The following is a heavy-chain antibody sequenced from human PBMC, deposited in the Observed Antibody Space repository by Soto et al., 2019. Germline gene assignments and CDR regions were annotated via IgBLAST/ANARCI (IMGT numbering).Heavy chain of an antibody. CDR1: GFTFSSYG. D-gene: IGHD2-2*01. CDR3: ARVYCSSTSCSYFDY. V-gene: IGHV3-30*03. Sequence: GGSLRLSCAASGFTFSSYGMHWVRQAPGKGLEWVAVISYDGSNKYYADSVKGRFTISRDNSKNTLYLQMNSLRAEDTAVYYCARVYCSSTSCSYFDYWSQGTLVTVSS. J-gene: IGHJ4*02. CDR2: ISYDGSNK.